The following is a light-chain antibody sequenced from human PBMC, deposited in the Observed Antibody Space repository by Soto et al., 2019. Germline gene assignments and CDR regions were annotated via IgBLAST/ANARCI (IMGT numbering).Light chain of an antibody. J-gene: IGKJ3*01. CDR3: QQLDSYPRT. Sequence: EIVLTQSPATLSLSPGERATLSCRASQSVTKYLAWYQQKPGQAPRLLIFDTSNRATGIPARFSGSGSGTDFTLTISSLQPEDFATYYCQQLDSYPRTFGPGTKVDIK. V-gene: IGKV3-11*01. CDR1: QSVTKY. CDR2: DTS.